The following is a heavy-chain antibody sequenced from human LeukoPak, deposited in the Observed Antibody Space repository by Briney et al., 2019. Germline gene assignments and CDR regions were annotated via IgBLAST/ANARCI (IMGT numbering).Heavy chain of an antibody. CDR1: GGSFSGYY. Sequence: SETLSLTCAVYGGSFSGYYWSWIRQPPGKGLEWIGEINHSGSTNYNPSLKSRVTISVDTSKNQFSLKLSSVTAADTAVYYCARRGRYDFWSGYYVYWGQGTLVTVSS. D-gene: IGHD3-3*01. CDR3: ARRGRYDFWSGYYVY. CDR2: INHSGST. V-gene: IGHV4-34*01. J-gene: IGHJ4*02.